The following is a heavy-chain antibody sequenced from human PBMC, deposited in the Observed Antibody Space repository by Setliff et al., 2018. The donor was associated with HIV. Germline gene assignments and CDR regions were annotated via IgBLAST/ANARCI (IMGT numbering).Heavy chain of an antibody. Sequence: SETLSLTCAVKGGSYSAYYWSWIRQPPGKGLEWIGYIYYSGSTNYNPSLKSRVTISVDTSKNQFSLKLSSVTAADTAVYYCARPAPRGYSYGHYYFDYWGQGTLVTVSS. J-gene: IGHJ4*02. V-gene: IGHV4-59*08. CDR2: IYYSGST. CDR1: GGSYSAYY. D-gene: IGHD5-18*01. CDR3: ARPAPRGYSYGHYYFDY.